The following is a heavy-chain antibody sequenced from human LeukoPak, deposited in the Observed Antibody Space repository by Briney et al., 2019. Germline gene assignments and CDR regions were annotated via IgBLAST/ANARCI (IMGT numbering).Heavy chain of an antibody. J-gene: IGHJ4*02. CDR3: ARDGRWEPNY. D-gene: IGHD1-26*01. V-gene: IGHV4-39*07. Sequence: SETLSLTCTVSGGSISSRSYYWGWIRQSPGKGLEWIGSIYYSGSNYYIPSLKSRVTISVDTSKNQFSLKLSSVTAADTAVYYCARDGRWEPNYWGQGTLVTVSS. CDR1: GGSISSRSYY. CDR2: IYYSGSN.